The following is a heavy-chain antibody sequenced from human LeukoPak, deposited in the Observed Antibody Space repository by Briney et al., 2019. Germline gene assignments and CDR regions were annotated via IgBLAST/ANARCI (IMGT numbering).Heavy chain of an antibody. Sequence: PGGSLRLSCAASGFTVSSNFLSWVRQPPGKGLEWVSDIYSGGSTYYANSVKGRFTISRDNSKNTLYLQMYSLRAEDTAVYYCTRGGGGSFPHYWGQGTLVTVSS. V-gene: IGHV3-53*01. D-gene: IGHD2-21*01. CDR3: TRGGGGSFPHY. CDR1: GFTVSSNF. J-gene: IGHJ4*02. CDR2: IYSGGST.